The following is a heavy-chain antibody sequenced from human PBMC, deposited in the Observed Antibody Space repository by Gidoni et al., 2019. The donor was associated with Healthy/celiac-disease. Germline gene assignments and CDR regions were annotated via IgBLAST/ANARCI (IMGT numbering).Heavy chain of an antibody. CDR1: GLVSSSSA. Sequence: EVQLLESGGGLVKPAGSLRLSCAASGLVSSSSAMGWVRQAPGKGLGWVSAISGSGGSTYYADSVKGRFTISRDNYKNTLYLQMNSLRAEDTAVYYCAKVAEGSSGGGITIFGVVMVFDYWGQGTLVTVSS. D-gene: IGHD3-3*01. J-gene: IGHJ4*02. CDR2: ISGSGGST. V-gene: IGHV3-23*01. CDR3: AKVAEGSSGGGITIFGVVMVFDY.